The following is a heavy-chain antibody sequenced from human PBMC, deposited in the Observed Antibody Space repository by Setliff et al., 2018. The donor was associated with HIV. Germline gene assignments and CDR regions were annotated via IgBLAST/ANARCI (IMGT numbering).Heavy chain of an antibody. J-gene: IGHJ4*02. D-gene: IGHD4-17*01. CDR2: LNHSGST. V-gene: IGHV4-34*01. CDR1: GGSFSGYY. Sequence: PSETLSLTCAVYGGSFSGYYWRWIRQPPGKGLEWIGELNHSGSTYYNPSPKSRVTISVERSENQFSLKLSSVTAADTAVFYCGRVDYGDYDFDYWGQGTLVTVSS. CDR3: GRVDYGDYDFDY.